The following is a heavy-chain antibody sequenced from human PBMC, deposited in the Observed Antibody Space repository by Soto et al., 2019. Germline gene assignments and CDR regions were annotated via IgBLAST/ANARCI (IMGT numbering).Heavy chain of an antibody. Sequence: ASVKVYCKASGYTFTGYYMHWVRQAPGQGLEWMGWINPNSGGTNYAQKFQGWVTMTRDTSISTAYMELSRLRSDDTAVYYCARAQLELSFRFAYWGQGTLVTVSS. CDR1: GYTFTGYY. D-gene: IGHD1-7*01. V-gene: IGHV1-2*04. J-gene: IGHJ4*02. CDR3: ARAQLELSFRFAY. CDR2: INPNSGGT.